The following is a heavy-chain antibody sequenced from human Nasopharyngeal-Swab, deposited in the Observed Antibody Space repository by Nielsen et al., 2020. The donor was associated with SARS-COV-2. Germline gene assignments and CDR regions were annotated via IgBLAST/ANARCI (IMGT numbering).Heavy chain of an antibody. CDR1: GYTFTGYY. CDR3: ARDASEWPYYYYGMDV. CDR2: INPNSGGT. Sequence: ASVKVSCKASGYTFTGYYMHWVRQAPGQGLEWMGRINPNSGGTNYAQKFQGRVTMTRDTSISTAYMELSRLRSDDTAVYYCARDASEWPYYYYGMDVWGQGTTVTVSS. V-gene: IGHV1-2*06. D-gene: IGHD3-3*01. J-gene: IGHJ6*02.